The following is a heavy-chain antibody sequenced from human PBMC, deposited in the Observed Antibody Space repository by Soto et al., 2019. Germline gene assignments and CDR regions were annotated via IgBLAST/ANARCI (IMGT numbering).Heavy chain of an antibody. CDR3: ARQVSFGKADYFDD. Sequence: SETLSLTCTVSGGSISSYYWSWIRQPPGKGLEWIGYIYYSGSTNYNPSLKSRVTISVDTSKNQFSLKLSSVTAADTAVYYCARQVSFGKADYFDDWGQGTLVTVSS. J-gene: IGHJ4*02. V-gene: IGHV4-59*08. CDR1: GGSISSYY. CDR2: IYYSGST. D-gene: IGHD3-16*01.